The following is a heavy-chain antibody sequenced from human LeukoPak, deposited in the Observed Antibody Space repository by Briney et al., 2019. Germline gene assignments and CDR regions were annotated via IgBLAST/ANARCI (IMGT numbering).Heavy chain of an antibody. CDR2: ISGRGNTI. Sequence: GGSLRLSCAASGFTFSSYNMNWVRQAPGKGLEWVSYISGRGNTIKYADSVKGRFTISRDNGKNSLYLQLNSLRVEDTAVYYCARGHYDVLAASYKRTPDYWGQGTLVTVSS. CDR1: GFTFSSYN. V-gene: IGHV3-48*04. J-gene: IGHJ4*02. CDR3: ARGHYDVLAASYKRTPDY. D-gene: IGHD3-9*01.